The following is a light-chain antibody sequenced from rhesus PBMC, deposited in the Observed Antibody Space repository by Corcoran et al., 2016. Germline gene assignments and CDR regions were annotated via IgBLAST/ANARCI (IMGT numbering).Light chain of an antibody. V-gene: IGKV1-46*01. Sequence: DIQMTQSPSSLSASVGDTVTITCRASQSFSSSLAWYQQKPGKAPKLLFYSASSVQSGVPSRFSGSKSGTGFTLTISSLQPEDIASCYCQQYYSYPYSFGQGTKVEIK. CDR3: QQYYSYPYS. CDR2: SAS. J-gene: IGKJ2*01. CDR1: QSFSSS.